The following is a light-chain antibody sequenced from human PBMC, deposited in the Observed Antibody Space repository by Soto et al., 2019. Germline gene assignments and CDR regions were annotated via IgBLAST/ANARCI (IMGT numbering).Light chain of an antibody. V-gene: IGKV1-39*01. CDR3: QHSYSTPRT. CDR2: AAS. CDR1: QTISNY. J-gene: IGKJ1*01. Sequence: DIQMTQSPSSLSASVGDRVTVSCRASQTISNYLNWYQQKPGKAPKLLIYAASSLQSGVPSRFSGSGSGTDFTLTISSLQPEDFATYYCQHSYSTPRTFGQGTKVEIK.